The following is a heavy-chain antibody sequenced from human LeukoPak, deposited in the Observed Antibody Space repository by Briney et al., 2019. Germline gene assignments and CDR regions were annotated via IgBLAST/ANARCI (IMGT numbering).Heavy chain of an antibody. CDR3: ARDGPAMVLDY. CDR2: ISYDGSNK. V-gene: IGHV3-30-3*01. Sequence: GGSLRLSCAASGFTFSNFWMHWVRQAPGKGLEWVAVISYDGSNKYYADSVKGRFTISRDNSKNTLYLQMNSLRAEDTAVYYCARDGPAMVLDYWGQGTLVTVSS. J-gene: IGHJ4*02. CDR1: GFTFSNFW. D-gene: IGHD5-18*01.